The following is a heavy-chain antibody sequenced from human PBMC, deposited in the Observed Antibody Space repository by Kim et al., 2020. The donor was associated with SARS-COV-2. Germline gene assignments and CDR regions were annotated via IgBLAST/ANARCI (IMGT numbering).Heavy chain of an antibody. Sequence: LSLTCAASGFTFSSSGMHWVRQAPGKGLEWVAVIWYDGSNKYYEDSVKGRFTISRDNSKNTVYLQMNSLRAEDTAVYYCARDRDGYSYGSSGMDVWGQGTTVTVSS. D-gene: IGHD5-18*01. CDR3: ARDRDGYSYGSSGMDV. CDR1: GFTFSSSG. V-gene: IGHV3-33*01. CDR2: IWYDGSNK. J-gene: IGHJ6*02.